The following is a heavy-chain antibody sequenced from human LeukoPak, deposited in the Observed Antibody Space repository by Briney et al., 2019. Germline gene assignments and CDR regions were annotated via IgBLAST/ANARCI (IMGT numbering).Heavy chain of an antibody. CDR3: ARGPSTIWFNP. V-gene: IGHV4-59*01. J-gene: IGHJ5*02. CDR2: IYYSGTT. CDR1: GGSFSGYY. D-gene: IGHD2-2*01. Sequence: SETLSLTCAVYGGSFSGYYWSWIRQPPGKGLEWIGYIYYSGTTDYNPSLKSRVTISVDTSKNQFSLNLTSVTAADTAVYYCARGPSTIWFNPWGQGTLVTVSS.